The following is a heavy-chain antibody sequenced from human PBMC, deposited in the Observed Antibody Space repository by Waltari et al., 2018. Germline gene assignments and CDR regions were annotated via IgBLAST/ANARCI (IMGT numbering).Heavy chain of an antibody. CDR2: IWYDGSKT. V-gene: IGHV3-33*01. J-gene: IGHJ4*02. CDR1: GITFRNYD. CDR3: ATDRTYYVDN. Sequence: QVQLVESGGGVVQPGRSLRLSCVAYGITFRNYDMHWVRQAPGKGLEWVAVIWYDGSKTYYADSVKGRFTVSRDNSKNALYLQMNSLRAEDTATYYCATDRTYYVDNWGLGTLVTVSS.